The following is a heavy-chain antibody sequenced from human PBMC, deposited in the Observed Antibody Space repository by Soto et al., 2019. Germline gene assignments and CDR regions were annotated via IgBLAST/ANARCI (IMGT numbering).Heavy chain of an antibody. Sequence: EVQLVESGVGLVQPGGSLRLSCAASGFTFSSYDMHWVRQATGKGLEWVSAIGTAGDTYYPGSVKGRFTISRENAKNSLYLQMNSLRAGDTAVYYCARGPYGSGSPIAPYYFDYWGQGTLVTVSS. CDR3: ARGPYGSGSPIAPYYFDY. J-gene: IGHJ4*02. V-gene: IGHV3-13*01. CDR1: GFTFSSYD. CDR2: IGTAGDT. D-gene: IGHD3-10*01.